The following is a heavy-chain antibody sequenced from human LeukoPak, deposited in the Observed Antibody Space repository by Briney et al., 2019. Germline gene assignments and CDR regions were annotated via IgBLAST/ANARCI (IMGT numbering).Heavy chain of an antibody. D-gene: IGHD6-13*01. CDR3: ARVEIAAAAINWFDP. V-gene: IGHV1-8*03. CDR1: GYTFTSYD. CDR2: MNPNSGNT. J-gene: IGHJ5*02. Sequence: ASVKVSCKASGYTFTSYDINWVRQATGQRLEWMGWMNPNSGNTGYAQKFQGRVTITTDESTSTAYMELSSLRSEDTAVYYCARVEIAAAAINWFDPWGQGTLVTVCS.